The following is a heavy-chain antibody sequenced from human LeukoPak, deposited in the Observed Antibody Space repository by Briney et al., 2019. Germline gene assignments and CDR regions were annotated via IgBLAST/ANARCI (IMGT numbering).Heavy chain of an antibody. CDR3: ARGGIAYCGGDCSVESDY. D-gene: IGHD2-21*02. CDR1: GGTFSSYA. J-gene: IGHJ4*02. CDR2: IIPIFGTA. Sequence: GASVKVSCKASGGTFSSYAISWVRQAPGQGLEWMGGIIPIFGTANYAQKFQGRVTITADESTSTAYMELSSLRSEDTAVYYCARGGIAYCGGDCSVESDYWGQGTLVTVSS. V-gene: IGHV1-69*13.